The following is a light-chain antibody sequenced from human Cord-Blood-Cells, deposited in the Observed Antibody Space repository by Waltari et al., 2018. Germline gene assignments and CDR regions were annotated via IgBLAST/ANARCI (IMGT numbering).Light chain of an antibody. CDR1: PLPKQE. CDR3: QSADSSGTYV. CDR2: KDR. Sequence: SYELTHPPSVSVSPGQTARITCTGDPLPKQEAYWYQQKPGQAPVLVIYKDRERPSGIPERFSGSSSGTTVTLTISGVQAEDEADYYCQSADSSGTYVFGTGTKVTVL. V-gene: IGLV3-25*03. J-gene: IGLJ1*01.